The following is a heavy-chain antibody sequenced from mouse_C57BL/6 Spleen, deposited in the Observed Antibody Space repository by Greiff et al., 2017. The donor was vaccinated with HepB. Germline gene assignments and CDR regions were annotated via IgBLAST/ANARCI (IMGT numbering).Heavy chain of an antibody. CDR3: ARPAGDALYAMDY. CDR2: INPNNGGT. J-gene: IGHJ4*01. CDR1: GYTFTDYN. V-gene: IGHV1-22*01. D-gene: IGHD3-2*02. Sequence: VQLQQSGPELVKPGASVKMSCKASGYTFTDYNMHWVKQSHGKSLEWIGYINPNNGGTSYNQKFKGKATLTVTKSSSTAYMELRSLTSEDSAVYYCARPAGDALYAMDYWGQGTSVTVSS.